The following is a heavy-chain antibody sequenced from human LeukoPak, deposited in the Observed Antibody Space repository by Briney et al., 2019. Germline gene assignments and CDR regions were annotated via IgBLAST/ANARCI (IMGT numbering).Heavy chain of an antibody. Sequence: SETLSLTCTVSGGSISSYYWSWIRQSPGKGLEWIGYVYYGGSTDYNPSLKSRVTISKDTSKTQFSLRLSSVTAADTAVYYCARARLDSSGRFDYWGQGTLVTVSS. CDR3: ARARLDSSGRFDY. CDR1: GGSISSYY. CDR2: VYYGGST. J-gene: IGHJ4*02. V-gene: IGHV4-59*01. D-gene: IGHD3-22*01.